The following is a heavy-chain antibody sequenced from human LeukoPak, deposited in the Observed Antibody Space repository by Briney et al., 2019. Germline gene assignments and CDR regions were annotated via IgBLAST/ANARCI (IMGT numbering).Heavy chain of an antibody. D-gene: IGHD3-22*01. V-gene: IGHV3-30*02. CDR1: GFTFSSYG. Sequence: PGGSLRLSCAASGFTFSSYGMHWVRQAPGKGLEWVAFIRYDGSNKYYADSVKGRFTISRDNSKNTLYLQMNSLRAEDTAVYYCAKDGYYYDSSGYLYYFDYWGQGTLVTVSS. CDR2: IRYDGSNK. CDR3: AKDGYYYDSSGYLYYFDY. J-gene: IGHJ4*02.